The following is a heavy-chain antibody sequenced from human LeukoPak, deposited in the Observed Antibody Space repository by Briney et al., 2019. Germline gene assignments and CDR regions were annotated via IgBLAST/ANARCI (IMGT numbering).Heavy chain of an antibody. CDR3: ARALLMVYAPPFDP. CDR1: GFTFSSYA. Sequence: GGSLRLSCAASGFTFSSYAMSWVRQAPGKGLEWVANIKQDGSEKYYVDSVKGRFTISRDNAKNSLYLQMNSLRAEDTAVYYCARALLMVYAPPFDPWGQGTLVTVSS. CDR2: IKQDGSEK. J-gene: IGHJ5*02. V-gene: IGHV3-7*01. D-gene: IGHD2-8*01.